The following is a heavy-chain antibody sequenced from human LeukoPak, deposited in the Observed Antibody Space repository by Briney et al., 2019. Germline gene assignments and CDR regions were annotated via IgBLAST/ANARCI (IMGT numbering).Heavy chain of an antibody. Sequence: ASVKVSCKASGGTFSSYAISWVRQAPGQGLEWMGGIIPIFGTANYAQKFQGRVTITADKSTSTAYMELSSLRSVDTAVYYCARFRYSYGPDWGQGTLVTVSS. D-gene: IGHD5-18*01. CDR3: ARFRYSYGPD. V-gene: IGHV1-69*06. J-gene: IGHJ4*02. CDR1: GGTFSSYA. CDR2: IIPIFGTA.